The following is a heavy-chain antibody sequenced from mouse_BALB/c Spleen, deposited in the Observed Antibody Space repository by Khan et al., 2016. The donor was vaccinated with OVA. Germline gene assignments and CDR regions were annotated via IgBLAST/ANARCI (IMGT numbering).Heavy chain of an antibody. J-gene: IGHJ3*01. CDR1: GFTFSSYS. CDR2: ISSGGDYT. V-gene: IGHV5-6*01. D-gene: IGHD4-1*01. Sequence: EVQVVESGGDLVKPGGSLKLSCAASGFTFSSYSMSWVRQTPDKRLEWVATISSGGDYTYYPDSVKGRFTISRDHAKNTLYLQMSSLKSEDTAMYDCASHLTGSFAYWGQGTLVTVSA. CDR3: ASHLTGSFAY.